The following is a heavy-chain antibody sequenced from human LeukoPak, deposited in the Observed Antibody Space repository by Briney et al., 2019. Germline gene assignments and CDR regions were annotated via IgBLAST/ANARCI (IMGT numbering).Heavy chain of an antibody. CDR3: ARDWFDGDYDRFDY. D-gene: IGHD4-17*01. Sequence: GGSLRLSCAVSGFTFSSYWMSWFRQAPAKGLEWVANINQAGSQKLSLDSVKGRFTISRDHAKNSLFLQMNSLKVEDTSVYYCARDWFDGDYDRFDYWGQGTLVTVSS. J-gene: IGHJ4*02. CDR2: INQAGSQK. CDR1: GFTFSSYW. V-gene: IGHV3-7*03.